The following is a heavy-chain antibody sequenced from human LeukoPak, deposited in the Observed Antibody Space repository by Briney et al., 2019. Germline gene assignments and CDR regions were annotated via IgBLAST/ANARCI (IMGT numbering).Heavy chain of an antibody. V-gene: IGHV3-23*01. J-gene: IGHJ4*02. CDR3: ARVPGQLDPFDY. CDR2: ISDNARST. D-gene: IGHD1-1*01. CDR1: GFTFSNYA. Sequence: GGSLRLSCAASGFTFSNYAMGWVRQFPGKGLEWVSSISDNARSTYYADSVKGRFTISRDNSKNTVSLQMNSLRAEDTALYYCARVPGQLDPFDYWGQGTQVTVSS.